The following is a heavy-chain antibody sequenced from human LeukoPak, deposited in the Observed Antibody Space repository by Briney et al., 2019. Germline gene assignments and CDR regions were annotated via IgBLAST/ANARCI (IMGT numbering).Heavy chain of an antibody. Sequence: PSETLSLTCTVSGGSISSSSYYWGWIRQPPGKGLEWIGSIYYSGSTYYNPSLKSRVTISVDTSKNQFSLKLSSVTAADTAVYYCATLEEMATTDYFDYWGQGTLVTVSS. CDR1: GGSISSSSYY. D-gene: IGHD5-24*01. J-gene: IGHJ4*02. CDR3: ATLEEMATTDYFDY. V-gene: IGHV4-39*07. CDR2: IYYSGST.